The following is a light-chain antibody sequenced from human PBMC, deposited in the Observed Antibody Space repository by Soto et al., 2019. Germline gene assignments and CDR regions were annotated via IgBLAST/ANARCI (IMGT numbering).Light chain of an antibody. Sequence: DIQMTQSPSSLSASVGDRVTITCRASQSISRWLTWYLQKPGKAPQLLLYDASTLQTGVPSRFSGGGSGTEFTLTISSLQPDDFATYYCQQYNSHLPTFGPGTKVDVK. CDR3: QQYNSHLPT. J-gene: IGKJ3*01. V-gene: IGKV1-5*01. CDR1: QSISRW. CDR2: DAS.